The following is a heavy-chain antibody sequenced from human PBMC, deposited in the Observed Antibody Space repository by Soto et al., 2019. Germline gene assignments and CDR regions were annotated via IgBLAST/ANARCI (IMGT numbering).Heavy chain of an antibody. V-gene: IGHV3-21*01. J-gene: IGHJ1*01. CDR2: ISSSSSYI. D-gene: IGHD6-13*01. CDR3: ARDFTRIAAAFGPH. CDR1: GFTFSSYS. Sequence: GGSLRLSCAASGFTFSSYSMNWVRQAPGKGLEWVSSISSSSSYIYYADSVKGRFTISRDNAKNSLYLQMNSLRAEDTAVYYCARDFTRIAAAFGPHWGQGTLVTVSS.